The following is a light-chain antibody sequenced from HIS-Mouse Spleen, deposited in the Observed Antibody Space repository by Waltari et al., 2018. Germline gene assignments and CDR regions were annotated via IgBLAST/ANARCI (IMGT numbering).Light chain of an antibody. Sequence: QSALTQPASVSGSPGQSITISCTGTRSDVGGYNYVSWYQQHPGKAPKLMIYDVINRPSGVSNRFSGSKSGNTASLTISGLQAEDEADYYCSSYTSSSTEVFGGGTKLTVL. V-gene: IGLV2-14*03. CDR1: RSDVGGYNY. J-gene: IGLJ2*01. CDR2: DVI. CDR3: SSYTSSSTEV.